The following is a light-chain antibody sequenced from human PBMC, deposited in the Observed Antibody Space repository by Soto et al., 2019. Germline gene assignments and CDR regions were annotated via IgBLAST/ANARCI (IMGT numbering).Light chain of an antibody. V-gene: IGKV1-39*01. Sequence: DIQMTQSPSSLSASVGDRVTITCRASQSISSYLNWYQQKPGKAPKLLIYAASSLQSGVPSRFSGSGSGTDFTINIRSLQPEDFATYYCQQSYSTPTFGQGTKLEIK. CDR2: AAS. CDR1: QSISSY. CDR3: QQSYSTPT. J-gene: IGKJ2*01.